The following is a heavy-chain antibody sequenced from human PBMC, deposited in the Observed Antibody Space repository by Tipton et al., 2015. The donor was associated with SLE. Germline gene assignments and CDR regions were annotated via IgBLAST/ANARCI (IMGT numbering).Heavy chain of an antibody. CDR1: GGSFSGYY. J-gene: IGHJ6*02. V-gene: IGHV4-34*01. Sequence: TLSLTCAVYGGSFSGYYWTWIRQPPGKGLEWIGEISHGGITNYNPSLKSRVTISVDTSKNQFSLKLSSVTAADTAVYYCARDRTYYYYGMDVWGQGTTVTVSS. D-gene: IGHD1-1*01. CDR3: ARDRTYYYYGMDV. CDR2: ISHGGIT.